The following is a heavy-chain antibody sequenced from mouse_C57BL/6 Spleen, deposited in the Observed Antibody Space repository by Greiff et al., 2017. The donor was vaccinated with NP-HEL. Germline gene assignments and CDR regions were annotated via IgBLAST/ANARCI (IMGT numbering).Heavy chain of an antibody. D-gene: IGHD1-1*01. V-gene: IGHV5-4*01. CDR3: ARDPGDYGSSPFAY. CDR2: ISDGGSYT. Sequence: EVQLQESGGGLVKPGGSLKLSCAASGFTFSSYAMSWVRQTPEKRLEWVATISDGGSYTYYPDNVKGRFTISRDNAKNNLYLQMSHLKSEDTAMYYCARDPGDYGSSPFAYWGQGTLVTVSA. CDR1: GFTFSSYA. J-gene: IGHJ3*01.